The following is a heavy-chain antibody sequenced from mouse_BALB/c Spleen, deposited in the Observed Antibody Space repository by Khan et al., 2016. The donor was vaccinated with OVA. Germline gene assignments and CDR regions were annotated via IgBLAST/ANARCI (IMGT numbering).Heavy chain of an antibody. CDR1: GFTFSAYG. Sequence: EVELVESGGDLLRPGRSLKLSCAASGFTFSAYGVSWVRQSPDKRLEWVATINSDGYYTYYPASLKGRFIISRDNAKNTLYLQMRSLKSEDTAMCYCSIQLTESFAYWGQGTMVTVAA. V-gene: IGHV5-6*01. D-gene: IGHD2-13*01. J-gene: IGHJ3*01. CDR3: SIQLTESFAY. CDR2: INSDGYYT.